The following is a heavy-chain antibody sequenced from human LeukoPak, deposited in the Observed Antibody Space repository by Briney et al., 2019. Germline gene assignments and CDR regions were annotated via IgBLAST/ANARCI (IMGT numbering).Heavy chain of an antibody. D-gene: IGHD6-13*01. CDR1: GGSISSYY. J-gene: IGHJ4*02. CDR3: ASHSSSWYSPYYFDY. V-gene: IGHV4-4*07. Sequence: PSETLSLTCTVSGGSISSYYWSWIRQPAGKGVEWIGRIYTSGSTNYNPSLKRRVTISVDTSKNQFSLKLSSVTAADTAVYYSASHSSSWYSPYYFDYWGQGTLVTVSS. CDR2: IYTSGST.